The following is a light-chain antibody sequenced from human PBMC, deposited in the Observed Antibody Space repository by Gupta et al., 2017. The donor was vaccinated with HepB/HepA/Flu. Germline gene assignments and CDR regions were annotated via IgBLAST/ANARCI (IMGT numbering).Light chain of an antibody. Sequence: DLVMTQSPDSLAVSLGERATINCKSSQSILYSSNNKNYLAWYQQKPGQPPKPLIYWASSRESGVPDRFSGSGSGTEFTLTITSLQAEDGAMYYCQQDYRTPRTCGQGTKVEIK. CDR1: QSILYSSNNKNY. V-gene: IGKV4-1*01. J-gene: IGKJ1*01. CDR2: WAS. CDR3: QQDYRTPRT.